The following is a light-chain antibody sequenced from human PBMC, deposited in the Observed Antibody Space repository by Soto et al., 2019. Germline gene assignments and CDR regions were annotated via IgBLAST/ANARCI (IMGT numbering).Light chain of an antibody. CDR1: QSVSSKY. J-gene: IGKJ3*01. V-gene: IGKV3-20*01. CDR2: HAS. CDR3: QRYGGSPLT. Sequence: EIALTQSPGTLSLSPGERATLSCRASQSVSSKYLAWYQQKPGQAPRLLAPHASSRVTGITDRFSGSGSGTDFTLTISRLEPEDYAMYYCQRYGGSPLTFGPGTKVDIK.